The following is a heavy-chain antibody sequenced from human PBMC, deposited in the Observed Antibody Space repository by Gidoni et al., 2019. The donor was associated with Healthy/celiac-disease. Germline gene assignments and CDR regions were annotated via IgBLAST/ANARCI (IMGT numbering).Heavy chain of an antibody. CDR3: ARDRIAARPHWFAP. CDR2: ISSSSSYI. D-gene: IGHD6-6*01. V-gene: IGHV3-21*02. J-gene: IGHJ5*02. Sequence: EVQLVESGGGLVKPGGSLSIPCTACGFTRSSYSMNWVRQAPGKGLEWVSSISSSSSYIYYADSVKGRFTISRANANNSLYLQMYSLRAEDTAVYYCARDRIAARPHWFAPWGQGTLVTVSS. CDR1: GFTRSSYS.